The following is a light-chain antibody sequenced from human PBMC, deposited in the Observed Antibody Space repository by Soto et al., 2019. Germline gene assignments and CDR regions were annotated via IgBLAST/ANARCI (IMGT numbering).Light chain of an antibody. CDR3: QQYYSYPRT. Sequence: EIRVSQSPATVSAYIGDRVTITFRASQSISSWLAWYQQKPGKAPKLLIYKASSLESGVPSRFSGSGSGTDFTLTISCLQSEDFATYYCQQYYSYPRTCGQGTKV. J-gene: IGKJ1*01. V-gene: IGKV1-5*03. CDR1: QSISSW. CDR2: KAS.